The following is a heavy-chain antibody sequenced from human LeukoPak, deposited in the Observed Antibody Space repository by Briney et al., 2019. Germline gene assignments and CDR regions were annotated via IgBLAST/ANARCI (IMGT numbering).Heavy chain of an antibody. CDR2: IWYDGSNK. V-gene: IGHV3-33*06. J-gene: IGHJ4*02. CDR3: AKAEWYGSGALFDY. D-gene: IGHD6-19*01. CDR1: GFTFSSYG. Sequence: GGSLRLSCAASGFTFSSYGVHWVRQAPGKGLEWVAVIWYDGSNKYYADSVKGRFTISRDNSKNTLYLQMNSLRAEDTAVYYCAKAEWYGSGALFDYWGQGTLVTVSS.